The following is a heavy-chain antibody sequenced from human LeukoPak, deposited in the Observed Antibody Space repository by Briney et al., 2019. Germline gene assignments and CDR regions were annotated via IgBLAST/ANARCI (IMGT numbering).Heavy chain of an antibody. J-gene: IGHJ4*02. CDR1: GFDFIRFW. Sequence: GGSLRLSCEASGFDFIRFWMHWVRQAPGKGLVWVARLNFDGSSTSYADSVKGRFTISRDNAKNSLYLQMNSLRAEDTAVYYCAKEPPSKYSSSSGLWGQGTLVTVSS. D-gene: IGHD6-6*01. CDR3: AKEPPSKYSSSSGL. V-gene: IGHV3-74*01. CDR2: LNFDGSST.